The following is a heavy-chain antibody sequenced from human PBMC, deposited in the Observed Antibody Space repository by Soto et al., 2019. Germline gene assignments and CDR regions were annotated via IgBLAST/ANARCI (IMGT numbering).Heavy chain of an antibody. Sequence: PSETLSLTCAVYGGSFSGYYWSWIRQPPGKGLEWIGEINHSGSTNYNPSLKSRVTISVDTSKNQFSLKLSSVTAADTAVYYCARRGYSYGYYFDYWGQGTLVTVSS. CDR1: GGSFSGYY. CDR2: INHSGST. J-gene: IGHJ4*02. V-gene: IGHV4-34*01. CDR3: ARRGYSYGYYFDY. D-gene: IGHD5-18*01.